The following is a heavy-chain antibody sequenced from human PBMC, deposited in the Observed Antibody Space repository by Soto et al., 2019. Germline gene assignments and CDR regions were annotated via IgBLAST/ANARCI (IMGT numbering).Heavy chain of an antibody. CDR1: GYTFTGYY. CDR2: INPNSGGT. CDR3: ARDRGHDYGGNYYYYYGMDV. V-gene: IGHV1-2*04. D-gene: IGHD4-17*01. J-gene: IGHJ6*02. Sequence: GASVKVSCKASGYTFTGYYMHWVRQAPGQGLEWMGWINPNSGGTNYAQKFQGWVTMTRDTSISTAYMELSRLRSDDTAVYYCARDRGHDYGGNYYYYYGMDVWGQGTTVTVSS.